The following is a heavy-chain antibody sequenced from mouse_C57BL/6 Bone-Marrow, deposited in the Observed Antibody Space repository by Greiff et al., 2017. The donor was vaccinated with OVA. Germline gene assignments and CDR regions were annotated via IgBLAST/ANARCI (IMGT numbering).Heavy chain of an antibody. D-gene: IGHD5-1*01. J-gene: IGHJ4*01. CDR2: IWSGGST. CDR3: ASTYGGVNYAMDY. Sequence: QVQLKESGPGLVQPSQSLSITCTVSGFSLTSYGVHWVRQSPGKGLEWLGVIWSGGSTDYNAAFISRLSISKDNSKSQVFLKMSRLQADDTAIYCCASTYGGVNYAMDYWGQGTSVTVSS. CDR1: GFSLTSYG. V-gene: IGHV2-2*01.